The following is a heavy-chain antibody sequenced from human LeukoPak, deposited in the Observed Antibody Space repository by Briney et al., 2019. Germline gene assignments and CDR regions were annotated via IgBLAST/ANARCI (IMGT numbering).Heavy chain of an antibody. Sequence: GGSLRLSCAASGFTFSSYGMHWVRQAPGKGLEWVAVIWYDGSNKYYADSVKGRFTISRDNSKNTLYLQMNSLRAEDTAVYYCARAYGDHGFPYYGMDVWGQGTTVTVSS. CDR1: GFTFSSYG. CDR3: ARAYGDHGFPYYGMDV. V-gene: IGHV3-33*01. CDR2: IWYDGSNK. J-gene: IGHJ6*02. D-gene: IGHD4-17*01.